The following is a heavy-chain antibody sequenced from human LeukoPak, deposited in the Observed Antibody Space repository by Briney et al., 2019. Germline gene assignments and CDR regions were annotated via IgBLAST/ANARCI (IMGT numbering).Heavy chain of an antibody. CDR1: GFTFSSYW. J-gene: IGHJ4*02. CDR3: ARDSAGNDY. V-gene: IGHV3-7*01. CDR2: VKRDGSEK. D-gene: IGHD6-13*01. Sequence: GGSLRLSCAASGFTFSSYWMSWVRQAPGKGLEWVANVKRDGSEKYYVDSVKGRFTISRDNAKNSLYLQMNSLRAEDTAMYYCARDSAGNDYWGQGTLVTVSS.